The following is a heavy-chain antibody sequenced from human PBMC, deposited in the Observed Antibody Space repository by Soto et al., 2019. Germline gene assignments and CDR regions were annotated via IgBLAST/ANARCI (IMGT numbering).Heavy chain of an antibody. Sequence: GGSLRLSCAASGFTFSSYAMSWVRQAPGKGLEWVSAISGSGGSTYYADSVKGRFTISRDNSKNTLYLQMNSLRAADTAVYYCANTMIAAAGAFDIWGQGTMVTVSS. CDR2: ISGSGGST. J-gene: IGHJ3*02. V-gene: IGHV3-23*01. D-gene: IGHD6-13*01. CDR3: ANTMIAAAGAFDI. CDR1: GFTFSSYA.